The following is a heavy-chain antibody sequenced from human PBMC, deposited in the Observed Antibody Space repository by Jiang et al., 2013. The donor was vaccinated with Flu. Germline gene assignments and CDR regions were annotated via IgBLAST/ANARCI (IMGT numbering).Heavy chain of an antibody. D-gene: IGHD3-22*01. CDR1: GGSISSSSYY. Sequence: GSGLVKPSETLSLTCTVSGGSISSSSYYWGWIRQPPGKGLEWIGSIYHTGSTYYNPSLKSRVTISVDTSKNQLSLKLSSVTAADTAVYYCARAAWDSSGWDYFDYWGQGTLVTVSS. CDR2: IYHTGST. V-gene: IGHV4-39*01. J-gene: IGHJ4*02. CDR3: ARAAWDSSGWDYFDY.